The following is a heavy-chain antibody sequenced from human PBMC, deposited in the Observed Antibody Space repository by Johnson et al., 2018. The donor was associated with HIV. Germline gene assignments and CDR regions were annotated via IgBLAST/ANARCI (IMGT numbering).Heavy chain of an antibody. V-gene: IGHV3-30-3*01. Sequence: QVQLVESGGGVVQPGRSLRLSCAASGFTFSSYAMHWVRQAPGKGLEWVTLISYDGSNKYYADSVKGRFTISRDNSKNTLYLQMNSLRDEDTSVYYWARGLTMIVVVDAFDIWGQGTMVTVSS. CDR2: ISYDGSNK. J-gene: IGHJ3*02. CDR3: ARGLTMIVVVDAFDI. D-gene: IGHD3-22*01. CDR1: GFTFSSYA.